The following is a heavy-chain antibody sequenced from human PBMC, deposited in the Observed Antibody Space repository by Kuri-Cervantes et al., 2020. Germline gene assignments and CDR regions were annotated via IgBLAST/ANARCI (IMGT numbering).Heavy chain of an antibody. Sequence: GESLKISCAASGFTFDDYAMHWVRQAPGKGLEWVAVIWYDGSNKYYADSVKGRFTISRDNAKNSLYLQMNSLRAEDTAVYYCARDGRGWYYYDSSGYYPTVLSSYWGQGTTVTVSS. D-gene: IGHD3-22*01. CDR1: GFTFDDYA. CDR2: IWYDGSNK. J-gene: IGHJ6*02. V-gene: IGHV3-33*08. CDR3: ARDGRGWYYYDSSGYYPTVLSSY.